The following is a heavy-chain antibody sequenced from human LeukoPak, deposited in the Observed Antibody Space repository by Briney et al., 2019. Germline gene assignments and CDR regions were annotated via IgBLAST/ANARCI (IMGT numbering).Heavy chain of an antibody. CDR2: MGGSGGSR. CDR1: GFTFRSYA. CDR3: AKGSGVYTAMEAPYFDY. V-gene: IGHV3-23*01. D-gene: IGHD5-18*01. Sequence: PGGSLRLSCAASGFTFRSYAMSWVRQAAGKGLEWVSGMGGSGGSRYYADSVKGRFTISRDNSKNPLYLQMNTLTAADTAVYYCAKGSGVYTAMEAPYFDYWGQGTLVTVSS. J-gene: IGHJ4*02.